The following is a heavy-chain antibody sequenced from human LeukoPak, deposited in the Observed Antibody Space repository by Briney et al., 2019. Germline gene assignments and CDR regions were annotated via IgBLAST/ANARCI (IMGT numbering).Heavy chain of an antibody. J-gene: IGHJ3*02. CDR3: VVITRGDAFDI. D-gene: IGHD3-22*01. CDR1: RFTFSNAW. CDR2: IKSKTDGGTT. Sequence: GGSLRLSCAASRFTFSNAWMSWVRQAPGKGLEWVGRIKSKTDGGTTDYAAPVKGRFTISRDDSKNTLYLQMNSLKTEDTAVYYCVVITRGDAFDIWGQGTMVTVSS. V-gene: IGHV3-15*01.